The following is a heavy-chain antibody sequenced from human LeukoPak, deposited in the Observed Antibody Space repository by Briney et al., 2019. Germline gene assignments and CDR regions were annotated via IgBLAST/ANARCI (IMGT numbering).Heavy chain of an antibody. CDR1: GYTFTSNG. CDR3: ARVYGYYYYYMDV. J-gene: IGHJ6*03. V-gene: IGHV1-18*01. D-gene: IGHD4-17*01. Sequence: GASVKVSCKASGYTFTSNGIIWVRQAPAQGLEWMGWINPDNDNTEYGQTFQSRLTITTDTSTSTILMELRSLRSDDTAVYYCARVYGYYYYYMDVWGEGTTVTVSS. CDR2: INPDNDNT.